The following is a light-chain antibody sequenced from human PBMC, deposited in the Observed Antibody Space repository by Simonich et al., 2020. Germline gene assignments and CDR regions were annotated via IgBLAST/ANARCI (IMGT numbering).Light chain of an antibody. CDR3: QQYYSTPQT. V-gene: IGKV4-1*01. Sequence: DIVMTQSQDSLAVSLGERATINCKSSQSVLYSSNNMNYLAWYQQKPGQPPKLHIYWASTRESGVPDRFRGSGSGTDFTLTISSLQAEDVAVYYCQQYYSTPQTFGQGTKVEIK. CDR2: WAS. J-gene: IGKJ1*01. CDR1: QSVLYSSNNMNY.